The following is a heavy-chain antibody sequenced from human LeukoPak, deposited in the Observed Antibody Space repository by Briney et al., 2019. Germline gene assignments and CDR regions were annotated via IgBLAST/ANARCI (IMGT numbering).Heavy chain of an antibody. CDR3: ARGVGRFGELSEGGFDY. J-gene: IGHJ4*02. V-gene: IGHV3-64*01. CDR1: GFTFSSYA. CDR2: ISSNGGST. Sequence: GGSLRLSCAASGFTFSSYAMHWVRQAPGKGLEYVSAISSNGGSTYYANSVKGRFTISRDNSKNTLYLQMGSLRAEDMAVYYCARGVGRFGELSEGGFDYWGQGTLVTVSS. D-gene: IGHD3-10*01.